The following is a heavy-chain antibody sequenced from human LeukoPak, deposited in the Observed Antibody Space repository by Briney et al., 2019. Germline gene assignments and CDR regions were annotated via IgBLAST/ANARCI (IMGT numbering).Heavy chain of an antibody. Sequence: ASVKVSCKASGYTFTSYDINWVRQATGQGLEWMGWMNPNSGNTGYAQKFQGRVTMTRNTSISTAYMELSSLRSEDTAVYYCATLNWFGSGAYYYYGMDVWGQGTTVTVSS. CDR2: MNPNSGNT. D-gene: IGHD3-10*01. CDR3: ATLNWFGSGAYYYYGMDV. J-gene: IGHJ6*02. V-gene: IGHV1-8*01. CDR1: GYTFTSYD.